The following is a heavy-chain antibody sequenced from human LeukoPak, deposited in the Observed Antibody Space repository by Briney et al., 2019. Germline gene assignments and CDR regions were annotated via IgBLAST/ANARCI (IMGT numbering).Heavy chain of an antibody. CDR1: GFTFSGYS. J-gene: IGHJ5*02. Sequence: GGSLRLSCVASGFTFSGYSMNWIRQAPGRGLEWVPSLSSDSGYIYYADSVRGRFTASRDNAANSLNLHMTSLRADDTAVYFCTRSPDRDYSQTGSGRYVTWGQGTLVSVSS. CDR2: LSSDSGYI. D-gene: IGHD6-19*01. CDR3: TRSPDRDYSQTGSGRYVT. V-gene: IGHV3-21*06.